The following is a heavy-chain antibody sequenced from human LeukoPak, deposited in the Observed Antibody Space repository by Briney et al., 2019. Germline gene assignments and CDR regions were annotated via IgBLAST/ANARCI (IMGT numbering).Heavy chain of an antibody. CDR1: GFTFADYT. V-gene: IGHV3-9*01. D-gene: IGHD1-1*01. CDR2: ISWNGRSI. CDR3: AKDMVTRRSFGETYYFDY. J-gene: IGHJ4*02. Sequence: GRSLRLSCSASGFTFADYTIHWVRQAPGKGLEWVSGISWNGRSIGYADSARGRFTISRDNARNFVYLQMNSLGAEDTALYYCAKDMVTRRSFGETYYFDYWGQGTLVTVSS.